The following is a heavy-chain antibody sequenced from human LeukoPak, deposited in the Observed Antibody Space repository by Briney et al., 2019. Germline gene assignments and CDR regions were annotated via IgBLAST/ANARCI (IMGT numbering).Heavy chain of an antibody. Sequence: GGSLRLSCAASGFTFSSYAMHWVRQAPGKGLEWVAVISYDGSNKYYADSVKGRFTISRDNSKNTLYLQMNSLRSDDTAVYYCARDVGPSPSNAFDIWGQGTMVTVSS. CDR3: ARDVGPSPSNAFDI. J-gene: IGHJ3*02. V-gene: IGHV3-30*04. CDR2: ISYDGSNK. CDR1: GFTFSSYA.